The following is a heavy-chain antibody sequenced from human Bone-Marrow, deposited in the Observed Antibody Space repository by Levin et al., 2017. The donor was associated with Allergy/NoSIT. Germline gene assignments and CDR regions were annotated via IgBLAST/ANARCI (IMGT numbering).Heavy chain of an antibody. CDR3: AKDFQSNWFFDF. CDR2: ISYSGGRT. Sequence: GGSLRLSCAASGFTFSSYAMSWVRQAPGKGLEWVSGISYSGGRTYYADSVKGRFTISRDNSKNTLYLQMNSLTADDTAVYYCAKDFQSNWFFDFWGQGTLVTVSS. D-gene: IGHD7-27*01. CDR1: GFTFSSYA. J-gene: IGHJ4*02. V-gene: IGHV3-23*01.